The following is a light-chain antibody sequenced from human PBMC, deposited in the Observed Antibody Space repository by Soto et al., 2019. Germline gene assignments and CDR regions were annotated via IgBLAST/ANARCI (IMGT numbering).Light chain of an antibody. Sequence: ESVLTQSPGTLSLSPGERATLSCRASQSVSSNYLAWYQQKPGQAPRLLIYDASYRATDIPPRFSGSGSGTDFTLTISSLEPEDFAVYYCQQRSSWPIAFGQGTRLEIK. CDR3: QQRSSWPIA. CDR1: QSVSSNY. J-gene: IGKJ5*01. CDR2: DAS. V-gene: IGKV3D-20*02.